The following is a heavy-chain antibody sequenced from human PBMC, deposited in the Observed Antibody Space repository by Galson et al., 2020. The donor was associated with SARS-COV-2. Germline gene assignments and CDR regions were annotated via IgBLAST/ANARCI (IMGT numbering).Heavy chain of an antibody. V-gene: IGHV3-30*03. J-gene: IGHJ4*02. D-gene: IGHD1-26*01. CDR2: ISYDGSDK. CDR1: GFTFSGYG. Sequence: GESLKISCAASGFTFSGYGLHWVRQAPGKGLEWVAVISYDGSDKYYADSVKGRFTVSRDNSKNTLYLQMNSLRTEDTAVYYCARDGTMGATIPYLDYWGQGTLVTVSS. CDR3: ARDGTMGATIPYLDY.